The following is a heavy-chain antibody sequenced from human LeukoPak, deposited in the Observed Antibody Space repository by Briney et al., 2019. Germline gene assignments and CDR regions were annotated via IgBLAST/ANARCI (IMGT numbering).Heavy chain of an antibody. CDR3: ARDPWMLYGMDV. V-gene: IGHV3-48*02. D-gene: IGHD2-2*03. CDR1: GFTFSSYS. J-gene: IGHJ6*02. Sequence: PGGSLRLSCAASGFTFSSYSMNWVRQAPGKGLEWVSYISSSSSTIYYADSVKGRFTISRDNAKNSLYLQVNSLRDEDTAVYYCARDPWMLYGMDVWGQGTTVTVSS. CDR2: ISSSSSTI.